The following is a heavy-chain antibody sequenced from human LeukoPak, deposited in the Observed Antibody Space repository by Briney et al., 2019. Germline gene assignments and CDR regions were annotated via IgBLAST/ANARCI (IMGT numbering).Heavy chain of an antibody. CDR3: ARPFGNWFDP. V-gene: IGHV4-59*01. Sequence: SETLSLTCTVSGGSISSYYWSWIRQPPGKGLEWIGYIYYSGSTNYNPSLKSRVTISVDTSKNQFSLKLSSVTAADTAVYFCARPFGNWFDPWGQGTLVTVSS. CDR1: GGSISSYY. CDR2: IYYSGST. D-gene: IGHD3-3*01. J-gene: IGHJ5*02.